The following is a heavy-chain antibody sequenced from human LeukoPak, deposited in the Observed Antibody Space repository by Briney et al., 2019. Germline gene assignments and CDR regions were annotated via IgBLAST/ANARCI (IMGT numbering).Heavy chain of an antibody. CDR2: IKQDGSEK. CDR1: GFTFSSYW. J-gene: IGHJ4*02. CDR3: ARGFRVTTLLYYFDY. D-gene: IGHD4-17*01. Sequence: PGGSLRLSCAASGFTFSSYWMSWVRQAPGKGLEWVANIKQDGSEKYYVDSVKGRFTISRDNAKNSLYLQMNSLRAEDTALYYCARGFRVTTLLYYFDYWGQGTLVTVSS. V-gene: IGHV3-7*03.